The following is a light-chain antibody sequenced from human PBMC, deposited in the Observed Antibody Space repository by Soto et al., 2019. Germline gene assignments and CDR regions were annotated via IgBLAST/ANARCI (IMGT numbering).Light chain of an antibody. CDR1: HSISSW. CDR3: QQFKSYPIT. J-gene: IGKJ5*01. Sequence: DIQMTQSPSTLSASVGDRVTITCRASHSISSWLAWYQQEPGKAPKLLIYKASSLESGVPSRFSGSGSGTEFTLTISSLQPDDFGTYYCQQFKSYPITFGQGTRLEI. CDR2: KAS. V-gene: IGKV1-5*03.